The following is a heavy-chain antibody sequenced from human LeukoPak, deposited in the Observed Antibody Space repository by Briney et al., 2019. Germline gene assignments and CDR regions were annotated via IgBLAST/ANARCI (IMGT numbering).Heavy chain of an antibody. J-gene: IGHJ4*02. D-gene: IGHD3-22*01. Sequence: GGSLRLSCAASGFTFSTYSMIWVRQAPGKGLEWVSYISSSSNTIKYADSVKGRFTISRDNAKNSLYLQMNSLRAEDTAMYYCARDYYDRFDYWGQGTLVTVSS. CDR2: ISSSSNTI. CDR3: ARDYYDRFDY. CDR1: GFTFSTYS. V-gene: IGHV3-48*01.